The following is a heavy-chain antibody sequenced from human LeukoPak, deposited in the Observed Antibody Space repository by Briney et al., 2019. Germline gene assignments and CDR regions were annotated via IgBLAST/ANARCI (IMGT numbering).Heavy chain of an antibody. CDR3: ARTYCSGDSCYSDY. V-gene: IGHV4-59*01. D-gene: IGHD2-15*01. CDR2: IYYSGST. Sequence: SETLSLTCTVSGGSISSYYWSWIRQPPGKGLEWIGYIYYSGSTNYSPSLKSRVTISVDTSKNQFSLKLSSVTAADTAVYYCARTYCSGDSCYSDYWGQGTLVTVSS. J-gene: IGHJ4*02. CDR1: GGSISSYY.